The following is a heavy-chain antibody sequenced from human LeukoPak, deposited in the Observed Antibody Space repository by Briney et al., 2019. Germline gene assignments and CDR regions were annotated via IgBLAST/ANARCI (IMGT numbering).Heavy chain of an antibody. Sequence: SQTLSLTCALSGDSVSSNSAAWNWIRHSPSRGLEWLGRTYYRSKWYNDYAVSVKSRITINPDTSKNQFSLQLNSVTPEDTAVYYCAYQILYSSGWYPFDYWGQGTLVTVSS. J-gene: IGHJ4*02. CDR3: AYQILYSSGWYPFDY. CDR1: GDSVSSNSAA. V-gene: IGHV6-1*01. CDR2: TYYRSKWYN. D-gene: IGHD6-19*01.